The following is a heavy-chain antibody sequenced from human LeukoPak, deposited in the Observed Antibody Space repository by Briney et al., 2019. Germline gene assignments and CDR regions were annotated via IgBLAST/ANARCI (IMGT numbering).Heavy chain of an antibody. CDR2: ISSDGVHV. Sequence: GGSLRLSCAASGFTFNTYNMHWIRQAPGKGPEWVASISSDGVHVDYGDPVRGRFTVSRDISGNTLFLQMNSLRAEDTVVYYCARGGLAPYYGMDVWGQGTTVTVSS. J-gene: IGHJ6*02. V-gene: IGHV3-30*04. CDR1: GFTFNTYN. CDR3: ARGGLAPYYGMDV.